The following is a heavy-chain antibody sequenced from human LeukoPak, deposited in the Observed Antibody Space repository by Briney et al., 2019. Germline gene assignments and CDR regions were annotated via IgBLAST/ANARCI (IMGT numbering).Heavy chain of an antibody. V-gene: IGHV4-39*02. CDR3: ARDTGYSSSWYYYYGMDV. J-gene: IGHJ6*02. Sequence: SETLSLTCTVSGGSISSSSYYWGWIRQPPGKGLEWIGSIYYSGTTYYNPSLKSRVTISVDTSKNQFSLKLSSVTAADTALYYCARDTGYSSSWYYYYGMDVWGQGTTVTVSS. CDR2: IYYSGTT. CDR1: GGSISSSSYY. D-gene: IGHD6-13*01.